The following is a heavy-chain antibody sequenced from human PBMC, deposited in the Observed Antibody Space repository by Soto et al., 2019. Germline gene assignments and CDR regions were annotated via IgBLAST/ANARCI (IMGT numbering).Heavy chain of an antibody. D-gene: IGHD3-10*01. CDR3: ASRTWDLGGFDP. CDR1: GFTVNTNY. V-gene: IGHV3-53*01. CDR2: IYSDGTT. Sequence: GGSLRLSCAVSGFTVNTNYLTWVRQAPGKGLEWVSFIYSDGTTDYADSVKGRFTIFRDNSKNTVDLQMNSLRAEDTAVYYCASRTWDLGGFDPWGQGTLVTVSS. J-gene: IGHJ5*02.